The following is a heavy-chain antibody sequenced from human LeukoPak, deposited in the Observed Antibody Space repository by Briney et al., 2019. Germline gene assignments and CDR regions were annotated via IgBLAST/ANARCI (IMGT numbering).Heavy chain of an antibody. CDR2: ISGRGGST. J-gene: IGHJ4*02. CDR1: GFSFGSYA. V-gene: IGHV3-23*01. Sequence: GGSLRLSCAASGFSFGSYAMSWVRQAPGKGLEWVSAISGRGGSTYYADSVKGRFTISRDNSKNALYLQMNSLRAEDTAVYYCAKDRGSGWPQFDYWGQGTLVTVSS. CDR3: AKDRGSGWPQFDY. D-gene: IGHD6-19*01.